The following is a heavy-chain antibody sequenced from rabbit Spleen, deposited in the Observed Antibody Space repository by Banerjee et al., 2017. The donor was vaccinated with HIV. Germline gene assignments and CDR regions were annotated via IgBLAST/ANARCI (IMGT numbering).Heavy chain of an antibody. CDR3: ARDLVGVIGWNFYL. V-gene: IGHV1S45*01. J-gene: IGHJ4*01. D-gene: IGHD2-1*01. CDR1: GFSFSDRDV. CDR2: INTATGKP. Sequence: QEQLVESGGGLVQPEGSLTLTCTASGFSFSDRDVMCWVRQAPGKGLEWIACINTATGKPVYATWAKGRFTISTTSSTTVTLRMTSLTAADRATYFCARDLVGVIGWNFYLWGPGTLVTVS.